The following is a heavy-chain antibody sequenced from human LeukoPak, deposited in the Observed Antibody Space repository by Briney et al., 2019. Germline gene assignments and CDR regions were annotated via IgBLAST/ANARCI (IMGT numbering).Heavy chain of an antibody. CDR2: IYHSGST. CDR3: AAGSATVTYD. J-gene: IGHJ4*02. V-gene: IGHV4-30-4*01. D-gene: IGHD4-17*01. CDR1: GGSISSGDYY. Sequence: PSETPSLTCTVSGGSISSGDYYWSWIRQPPGKGLEWIGYIYHSGSTYYNPSLKSRVTISVDTSKNQFSLKLSSVTAADTAVYYCAAGSATVTYDWGQGTLVTVSS.